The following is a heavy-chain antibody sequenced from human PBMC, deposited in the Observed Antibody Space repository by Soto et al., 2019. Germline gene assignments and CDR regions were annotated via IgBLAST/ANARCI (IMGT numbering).Heavy chain of an antibody. D-gene: IGHD2-2*01. Sequence: ASVEVCCKASGDTLTGYYMHWVRQAPGQGLEWMGWINPNSGGTNYAQKFQGWVTMTRDTSISTAYMELSRLRSDDTAVYYCARGEADIVVVPAFFDYWGQGPLVTVSS. V-gene: IGHV1-2*04. CDR3: ARGEADIVVVPAFFDY. J-gene: IGHJ4*02. CDR2: INPNSGGT. CDR1: GDTLTGYY.